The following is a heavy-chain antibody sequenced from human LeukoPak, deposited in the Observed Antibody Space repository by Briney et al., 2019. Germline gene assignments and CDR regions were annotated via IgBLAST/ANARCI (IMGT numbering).Heavy chain of an antibody. CDR1: GYTFTSYD. D-gene: IGHD1-14*01. Sequence: ASVKVSCKASGYTFTSYDINWVRQATGQRLEWMGWMNPNSGNTGYAQKFQGRVTITTDESTSTAYMELSSLRSEDTAVYYCAREEEYTNHGDAFDIWGQGTMVTVSS. V-gene: IGHV1-8*03. J-gene: IGHJ3*02. CDR2: MNPNSGNT. CDR3: AREEEYTNHGDAFDI.